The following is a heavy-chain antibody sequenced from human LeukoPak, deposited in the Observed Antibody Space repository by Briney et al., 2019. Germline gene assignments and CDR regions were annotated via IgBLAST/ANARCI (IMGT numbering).Heavy chain of an antibody. V-gene: IGHV4-59*01. CDR1: GGSMSSYY. J-gene: IGHJ5*02. CDR3: ARAGSSSRKFDP. D-gene: IGHD6-13*01. Sequence: KSSETLSLTCTVSGGSMSSYYWSWIRQPPGKGLEWVGYIYYSGSTNYNPSLKSRVTISVDTSKNQFSLKLNSVTAADTAVYYCARAGSSSRKFDPWGQGTLVTVSS. CDR2: IYYSGST.